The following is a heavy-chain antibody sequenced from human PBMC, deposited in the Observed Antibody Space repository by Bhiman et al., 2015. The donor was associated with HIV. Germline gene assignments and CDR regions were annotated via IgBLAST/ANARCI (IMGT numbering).Heavy chain of an antibody. V-gene: IGHV3-13*01. Sequence: EVQLVESGGDLVQPGESVRLSCVASEFTFSTYDMHWVRQGAGKSLEWVAAIGTAGDTFYSGSVKGRFTISREDAKNSLYLQMNSLRAEDTALYYCVRSSVTNWFDPWGQGTQVTVSS. D-gene: IGHD3-22*01. CDR1: EFTFSTYD. CDR3: VRSSVTNWFDP. J-gene: IGHJ5*02. CDR2: IGTAGDT.